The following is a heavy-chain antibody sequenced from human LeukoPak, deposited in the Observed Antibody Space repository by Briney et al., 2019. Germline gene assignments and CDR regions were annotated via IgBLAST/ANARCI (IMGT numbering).Heavy chain of an antibody. CDR1: GFTFDDYA. V-gene: IGHV3-9*01. J-gene: IGHJ3*02. Sequence: GRSLRLSCAASGFTFDDYAMHWVRQAPGKGLEWVSGISWNSGSIGYADSVKGRFTISRDNAKNSLYLQMNSLRAEDTAVYYCARTSDYYDAFDIWGQGTMVTVSS. D-gene: IGHD3-10*01. CDR3: ARTSDYYDAFDI. CDR2: ISWNSGSI.